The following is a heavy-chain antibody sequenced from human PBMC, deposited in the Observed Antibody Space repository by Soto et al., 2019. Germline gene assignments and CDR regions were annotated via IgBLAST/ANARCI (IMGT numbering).Heavy chain of an antibody. CDR1: GGSISSYY. V-gene: IGHV4-59*01. J-gene: IGHJ3*02. D-gene: IGHD4-17*01. CDR3: ARDPDYGDYGGEAFDI. Sequence: QVQLQESGPGLVKPSETLSLTCTVSGGSISSYYWSWIRQSPGKGLEWIGYIYYSGSTNYNPSLKSRVTISVDTSKNQFSLKLSSVTAADTAVYYCARDPDYGDYGGEAFDIWGQGTMVTVSS. CDR2: IYYSGST.